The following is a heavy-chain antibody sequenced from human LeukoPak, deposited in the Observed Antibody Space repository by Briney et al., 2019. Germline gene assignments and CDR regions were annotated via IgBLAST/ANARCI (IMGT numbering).Heavy chain of an antibody. CDR1: GFTFINYA. J-gene: IGHJ4*02. CDR2: VSGPGTTT. D-gene: IGHD3-22*01. V-gene: IGHV3-23*01. CDR3: ATRRSGNYFATFDY. Sequence: GGSLRLSCEASGFTFINYAMNWVRQAPEKGLEWVSTVSGPGTTTYYADSVKGRFTVSRDNSKNTVFLQMDSLRAEDTAVYYCATRRSGNYFATFDYWGQGILVTISS.